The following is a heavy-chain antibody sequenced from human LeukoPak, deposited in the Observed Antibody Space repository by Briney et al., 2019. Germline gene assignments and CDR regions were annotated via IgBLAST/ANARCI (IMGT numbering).Heavy chain of an antibody. J-gene: IGHJ4*02. D-gene: IGHD6-13*01. V-gene: IGHV3-21*01. CDR2: ISSSSSYI. CDR1: GFTFSSYS. Sequence: PGGSLRLSCAASGFTFSSYSMNWVRQAPGKGLEWVSSISSSSSYIYYADSVKGRFTISRDNAKNSLYLQMNSLRAEDTAVYYCARSFLSIAAAATDYWGQGTLVTFSS. CDR3: ARSFLSIAAAATDY.